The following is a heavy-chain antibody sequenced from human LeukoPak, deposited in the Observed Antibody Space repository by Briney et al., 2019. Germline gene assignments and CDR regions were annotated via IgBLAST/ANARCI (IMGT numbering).Heavy chain of an antibody. Sequence: SETLSLTCTVSGGSIRGYYWSWIRQPPGKGLEWIGYIYYSGSTNYNPSLKSQVTISVDTSKNQFSLKLSSVTAADTAVYYCARLPVYYYNSGSPQLDYWGQGTLVTVSS. V-gene: IGHV4-59*12. D-gene: IGHD3-10*01. CDR3: ARLPVYYYNSGSPQLDY. J-gene: IGHJ4*02. CDR1: GGSIRGYY. CDR2: IYYSGST.